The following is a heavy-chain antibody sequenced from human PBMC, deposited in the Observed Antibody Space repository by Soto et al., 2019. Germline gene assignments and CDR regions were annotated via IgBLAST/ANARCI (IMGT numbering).Heavy chain of an antibody. D-gene: IGHD6-19*01. CDR2: INAGNGNT. Sequence: QVQLVQSGAEEKKPGASVKVSCKASGYTFTGYAMHWVRQAPGQRLEWMGWINAGNGNTKYSQKFQGRVTITRDTTASTAYMELSSLRYDDTAVYYCARAVAVAADFDYWGQGTLVTVSS. CDR1: GYTFTGYA. V-gene: IGHV1-3*05. J-gene: IGHJ4*02. CDR3: ARAVAVAADFDY.